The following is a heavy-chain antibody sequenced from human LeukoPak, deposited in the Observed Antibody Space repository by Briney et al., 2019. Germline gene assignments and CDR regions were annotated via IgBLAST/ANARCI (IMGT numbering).Heavy chain of an antibody. CDR2: IGSSGSTL. CDR1: GFTFRSYE. CDR3: ARETCTTTRCYYYYYNYMDV. D-gene: IGHD2-2*01. J-gene: IGHJ6*03. Sequence: GGSLRLSRAAAGFTFRSYEMNWVRQAPGKGLEWISYIGSSGSTLYYADSVKGRFTISRDNAKNSLYLQMTSLTAEDTAVYYCARETCTTTRCYYYYYNYMDVWGKGTTVTVSS. V-gene: IGHV3-48*03.